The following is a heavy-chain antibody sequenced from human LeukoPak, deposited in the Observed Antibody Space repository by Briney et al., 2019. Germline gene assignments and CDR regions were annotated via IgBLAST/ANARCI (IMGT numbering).Heavy chain of an antibody. Sequence: GSLRLSCEASEFTFSSYWMHWVRQPPGKGLEWIGEIYDSGSTNYNPSLKSRVTISIDKSKKQFSLTLSSMTAADTAVYYCARNGGNSDFDYWGQGTLVTVSS. CDR2: IYDSGST. D-gene: IGHD4-23*01. CDR1: EFTFSSYW. CDR3: ARNGGNSDFDY. V-gene: IGHV4-4*02. J-gene: IGHJ4*02.